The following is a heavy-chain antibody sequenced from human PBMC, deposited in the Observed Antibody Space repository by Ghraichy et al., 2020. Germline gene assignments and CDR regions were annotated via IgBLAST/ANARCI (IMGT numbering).Heavy chain of an antibody. Sequence: GGSLRLSCVASGFTFSGDGMHWVRQAPGKGLEWVAFISYDANKKFYADSVKGRFIISRDNSKNTMYLQMDTLRAEDTAVFYCVKEGLRRTWNRHFDLWGRGTLVTVSS. J-gene: IGHJ2*01. CDR3: VKEGLRRTWNRHFDL. CDR1: GFTFSGDG. D-gene: IGHD2/OR15-2a*01. V-gene: IGHV3-30*18. CDR2: ISYDANKK.